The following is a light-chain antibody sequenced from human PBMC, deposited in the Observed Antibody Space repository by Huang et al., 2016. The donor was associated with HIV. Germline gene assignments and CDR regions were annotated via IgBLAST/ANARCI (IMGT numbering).Light chain of an antibody. J-gene: IGKJ1*01. CDR1: QTISNY. CDR2: AAS. Sequence: DIQMTQSPSPLSASVGDRVTITCRARQTISNYLNWYQQKPGKAPKLLIYAASDLQSGVPSRFSGRGSGTDFTLTISSRQPEDSATYYCQQSSISPWTFGQGTRVEIK. V-gene: IGKV1-39*01. CDR3: QQSSISPWT.